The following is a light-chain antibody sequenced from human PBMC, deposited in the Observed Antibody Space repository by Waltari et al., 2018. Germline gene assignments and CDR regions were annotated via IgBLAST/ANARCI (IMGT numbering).Light chain of an antibody. CDR2: KAS. CDR3: QQYNSYSWT. CDR1: QSLSSW. J-gene: IGKJ1*01. V-gene: IGKV1-5*03. Sequence: DIQMTQSPSTLSASVGDRVTITFRASQSLSSWLAWYKQKPGKAPKLLIYKASSLESGVPSRFSGSGSGTEFTLTISSLQPDDFATYYCQQYNSYSWTFGQGTKVEIK.